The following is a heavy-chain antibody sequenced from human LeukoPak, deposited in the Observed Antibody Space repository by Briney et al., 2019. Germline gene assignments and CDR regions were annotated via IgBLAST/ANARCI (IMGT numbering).Heavy chain of an antibody. D-gene: IGHD3-16*02. Sequence: GGSLRLSCAASGFPFANTWMTWVRQAPGKGLEWVGRIKSKHDGATTDYAAPVKGRFTISRDDSKNTLYLQMTSLNAEDSAVYFCATVIFVYSAFDIWGQGTVVTVS. V-gene: IGHV3-15*01. CDR3: ATVIFVYSAFDI. J-gene: IGHJ3*02. CDR2: IKSKHDGATT. CDR1: GFPFANTW.